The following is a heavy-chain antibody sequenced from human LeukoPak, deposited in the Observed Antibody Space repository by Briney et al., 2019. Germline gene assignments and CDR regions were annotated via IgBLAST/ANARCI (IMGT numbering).Heavy chain of an antibody. Sequence: ASVKVSCKAPGYTFTDYYIHWVRQAPGQGLEWMGWINPFSGGTDYAQTFQGRVTMTRDTSISTAYVELSRLTSDDTAVYYCAREMGVAAAGTRRLDPWGQGTLVTVSS. J-gene: IGHJ5*02. CDR2: INPFSGGT. D-gene: IGHD6-13*01. CDR1: GYTFTDYY. V-gene: IGHV1-2*02. CDR3: AREMGVAAAGTRRLDP.